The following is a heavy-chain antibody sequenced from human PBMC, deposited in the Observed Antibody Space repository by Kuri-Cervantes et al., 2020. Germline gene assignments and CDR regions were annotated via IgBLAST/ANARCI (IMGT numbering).Heavy chain of an antibody. CDR3: ARDLVAAAGPAFDY. J-gene: IGHJ4*02. V-gene: IGHV3-33*01. CDR2: IWYDGSNK. D-gene: IGHD6-13*01. CDR1: GFTFSSYG. Sequence: GGSLRLSCAASGFTFSSYGMHWVRQAPGKGLEWVAVIWYDGSNKYYADSVKGRFTISRDNSKNTLYLQMNSLRAEDTAVYYCARDLVAAAGPAFDYWGQGTLVTDSS.